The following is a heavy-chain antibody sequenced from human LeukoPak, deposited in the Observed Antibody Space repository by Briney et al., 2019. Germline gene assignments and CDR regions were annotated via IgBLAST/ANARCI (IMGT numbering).Heavy chain of an antibody. CDR3: ARARRSFGELLYVLSAFDI. Sequence: GGSLRLSCAASGFTFSSYSMNWVRQAPGKGLEWVSSISSGGTYIYYADSVKGRFTISRDNAKNSLYLHMNSLRAEDTAVYYCARARRSFGELLYVLSAFDIWGQGTMVTVAS. D-gene: IGHD3-10*01. CDR2: ISSGGTYI. CDR1: GFTFSSYS. V-gene: IGHV3-21*04. J-gene: IGHJ3*02.